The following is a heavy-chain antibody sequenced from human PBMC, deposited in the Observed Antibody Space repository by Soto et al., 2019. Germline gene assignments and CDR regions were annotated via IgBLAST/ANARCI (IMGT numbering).Heavy chain of an antibody. J-gene: IGHJ4*02. V-gene: IGHV1-69*02. CDR2: IIPILGIA. Sequence: QVQLVQSGAEVKKPGSSVKVSCKASGGTFSSYTISWVRQAPGQGLEWMGRIIPILGIANYAQKFQGRVTITADKSTSTGYMELRSLRSEDTAVYYCARGGIAVAADYYFDYWGQGTLVTVSS. CDR3: ARGGIAVAADYYFDY. D-gene: IGHD6-19*01. CDR1: GGTFSSYT.